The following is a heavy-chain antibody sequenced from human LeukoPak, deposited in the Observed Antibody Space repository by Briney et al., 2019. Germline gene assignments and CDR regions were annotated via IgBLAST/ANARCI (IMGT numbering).Heavy chain of an antibody. CDR2: ISYSGNT. Sequence: PSETLSLTCTVSGGSISPNHWSWIRQSPGKGLEWIGCISYSGNTNYNPSLRSRVTISLDTSKNQFSLKLTSVTAADTAVYYCARRIRNLDYWGQGTLVTVSS. D-gene: IGHD1-14*01. V-gene: IGHV4-59*01. CDR3: ARRIRNLDY. CDR1: GGSISPNH. J-gene: IGHJ4*02.